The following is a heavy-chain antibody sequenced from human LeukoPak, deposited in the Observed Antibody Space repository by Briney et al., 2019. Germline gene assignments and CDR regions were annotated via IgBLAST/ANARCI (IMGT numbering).Heavy chain of an antibody. CDR3: ARDLPPFGWFGHHYNWFDP. CDR1: GYTFTSYG. J-gene: IGHJ5*02. CDR2: ISAYNGNT. D-gene: IGHD3-10*01. V-gene: IGHV1-18*01. Sequence: ASVKVSCKASGYTFTSYGISWVRQAPGQGLEWMGWISAYNGNTNYAQKLQGRVTMTTDTSTSTAYMELRSLRSDDTAVYYCARDLPPFGWFGHHYNWFDPWGQGTLVTVSS.